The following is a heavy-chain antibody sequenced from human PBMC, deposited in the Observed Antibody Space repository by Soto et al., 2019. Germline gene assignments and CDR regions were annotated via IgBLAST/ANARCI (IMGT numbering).Heavy chain of an antibody. CDR2: MNPNSGET. V-gene: IGHV1-8*01. Sequence: QEQLVQSGAEVKKPGASVKVSCKTSGYTFTDYDINWVRQATGQGLEWIGWMNPNSGETGYAQKFQGRVTMTRSASLSTAYLELSSLRSEDTAVYYCARVAVPARPRWYNWFDPWGQGTLVTFSS. J-gene: IGHJ5*02. CDR3: ARVAVPARPRWYNWFDP. D-gene: IGHD2-15*01. CDR1: GYTFTDYD.